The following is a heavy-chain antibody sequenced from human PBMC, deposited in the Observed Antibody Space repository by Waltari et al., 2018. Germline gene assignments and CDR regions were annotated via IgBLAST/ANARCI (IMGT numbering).Heavy chain of an antibody. CDR2: IYTSGST. CDR3: ARGDWNLYYFDY. J-gene: IGHJ4*02. Sequence: QVQLQESGPGLVKPSQTLSLTCTVSGGSISSGSYYWSWTRQPAGKGLEWIGRIYTSGSTNYNPSLKSRVTISVDTSKNQFSLKLSSVTAADTAVYYCARGDWNLYYFDYWGQGTLVTVSS. CDR1: GGSISSGSYY. V-gene: IGHV4-61*02. D-gene: IGHD1-1*01.